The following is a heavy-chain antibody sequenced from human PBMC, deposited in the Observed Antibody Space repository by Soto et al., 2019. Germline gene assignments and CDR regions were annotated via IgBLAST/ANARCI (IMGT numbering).Heavy chain of an antibody. J-gene: IGHJ4*02. CDR1: GGSISSYY. CDR2: IYYSGST. V-gene: IGHV4-59*08. CDR3: ARHPGAAGVPDY. D-gene: IGHD7-27*01. Sequence: SETLSLTCTVSGGSISSYYWSWIRQPPGKGLEWIGYIYYSGSTNYNPSLKSRVTISVDTSKNQFSLKLSSVTAADTAVYYCARHPGAAGVPDYWGQGTLVTVSS.